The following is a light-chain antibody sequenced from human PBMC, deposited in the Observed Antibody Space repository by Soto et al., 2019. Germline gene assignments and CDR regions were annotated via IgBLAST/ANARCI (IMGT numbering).Light chain of an antibody. CDR1: QSVSSW. V-gene: IGKV1-5*03. CDR3: QEYQTWT. J-gene: IGKJ1*01. CDR2: KAS. Sequence: DIQMTQSPPTLSASVGDRVTITCRASQSVSSWLAWYQQKPGKAPKLLIHKASRLESGVSSRLSGSGSGTEFTLTISSLQADDIGTYYCQEYQTWTFGHGTKVEIK.